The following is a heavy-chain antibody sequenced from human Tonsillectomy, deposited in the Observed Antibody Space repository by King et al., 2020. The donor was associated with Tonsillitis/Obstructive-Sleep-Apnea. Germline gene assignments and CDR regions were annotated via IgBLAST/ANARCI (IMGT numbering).Heavy chain of an antibody. V-gene: IGHV1-69*12. J-gene: IGHJ4*02. CDR3: ARGEQQLAFDL. D-gene: IGHD6-13*01. CDR1: GGTFSSYA. CDR2: IIPIFGTT. Sequence: VQLVQSGAEVKKPGSSVKVSCKASGGTFSSYAITWVRQAPGQGLEWMGGIIPIFGTTNYAQKFQGRVTITADGSTSTAYMELISLRSEDTAMYFCARGEQQLAFDLWGQGTLVTVSS.